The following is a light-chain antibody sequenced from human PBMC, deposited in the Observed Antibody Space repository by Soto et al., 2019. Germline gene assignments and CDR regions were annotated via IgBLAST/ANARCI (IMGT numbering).Light chain of an antibody. CDR3: HQYGTSPRT. CDR2: AAS. CDR1: QSVSSSY. J-gene: IGKJ1*01. Sequence: EIVLTQSPATLSLSPGERATLSCRASQSVSSSYLAWYQQKPGQAPRLLIYAASSRATGIPDRFSGSGSATDFTLTISRLEPEDFAVYYCHQYGTSPRTFGQGTKVDIK. V-gene: IGKV3-20*01.